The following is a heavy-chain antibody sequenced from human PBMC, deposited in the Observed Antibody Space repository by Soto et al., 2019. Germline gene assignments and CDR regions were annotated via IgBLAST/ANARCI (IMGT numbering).Heavy chain of an antibody. CDR3: ARGLTTVLTPASWFDP. D-gene: IGHD4-17*01. CDR2: IYSGGST. J-gene: IGHJ5*02. CDR1: GFTVSSNY. V-gene: IGHV3-53*01. Sequence: EVQLVESGGGLIQPGGSLRLSCAASGFTVSSNYMSWVRQAPGKGLEWVSVIYSGGSTYYADSVKGRFTISRDNSKNTLYLQMNSLRDDDTAVYYCARGLTTVLTPASWFDPWGQGTLVTVSS.